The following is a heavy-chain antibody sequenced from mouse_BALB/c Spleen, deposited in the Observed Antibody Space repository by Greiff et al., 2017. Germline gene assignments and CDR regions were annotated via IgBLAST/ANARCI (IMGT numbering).Heavy chain of an antibody. J-gene: IGHJ2*01. CDR3: ARGWLLQYYFDY. V-gene: IGHV5-6-3*01. CDR1: GFTLSSYG. CDR2: INSNGGST. D-gene: IGHD2-3*01. Sequence: EVKLMESGGGLVQPGGSLKLSCAASGFTLSSYGLSWVRQTPDKRLELVATINSNGGSTYYPDSVKGRFTISRDNAKNTLYLQMSSLKSEDTAMYYCARGWLLQYYFDYWGQGTTLTVSS.